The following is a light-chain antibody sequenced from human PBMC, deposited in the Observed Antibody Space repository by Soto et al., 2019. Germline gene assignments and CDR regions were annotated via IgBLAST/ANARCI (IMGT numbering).Light chain of an antibody. CDR3: QQYNSYTPWT. CDR2: DAS. CDR1: QSIRSW. V-gene: IGKV1-5*01. J-gene: IGKJ1*01. Sequence: DIQMTQSPSTLSASVGDRVTITCRASQSIRSWLAWYQQKPGKAPKLLIYDASSLESGVPSRFSGSGSGTEFPLTISSLQPDDFATYYCQQYNSYTPWTFGQGTKVEIK.